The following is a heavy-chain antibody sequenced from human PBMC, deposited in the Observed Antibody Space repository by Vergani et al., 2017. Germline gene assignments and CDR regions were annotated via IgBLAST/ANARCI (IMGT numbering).Heavy chain of an antibody. J-gene: IGHJ6*02. CDR2: IYYTGSA. CDR1: GGSISSSSHF. CDR3: ARHDSGHYDASYYGLDV. D-gene: IGHD3-16*01. Sequence: QLQLHKSGPGLVKPSETLSLTCTLSGGSISSSSHFWGWLRQTPGKGLEWIGSIYYTGSAYYNPSLKSRVSISVDASKNQFSLKLSSVTAADSAVYYGARHDSGHYDASYYGLDVWGQGTTVTVSS. V-gene: IGHV4-39*01.